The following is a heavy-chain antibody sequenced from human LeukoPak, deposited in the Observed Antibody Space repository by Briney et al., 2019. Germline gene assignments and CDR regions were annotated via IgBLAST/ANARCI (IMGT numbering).Heavy chain of an antibody. CDR2: ISSSSSYI. J-gene: IGHJ4*02. CDR3: ARANIPIVVVTAIEDY. V-gene: IGHV3-21*01. CDR1: GFTFSSYG. D-gene: IGHD2-21*02. Sequence: GGTLRLSCAASGFTFSSYGMSWVRQAPGKGLEWVSSISSSSSYIYYADSVKGRFTISRDNAKNSLYLQMNSLRAEDTAVYYCARANIPIVVVTAIEDYWGQGTLVTVSS.